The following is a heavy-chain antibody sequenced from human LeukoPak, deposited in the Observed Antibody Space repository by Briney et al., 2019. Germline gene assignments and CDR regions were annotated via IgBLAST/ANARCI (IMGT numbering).Heavy chain of an antibody. D-gene: IGHD2-8*01. Sequence: GASVKVSCKASGGTFSSYAITWVRQAPGQGLEWMGWISAYNGNTNYAQKLQGRVTMTTDTSTSTAYMELRSLRSDDTAVYYCARDHCTNGVCYPSSMDVWGKGTTVTVSS. CDR1: GGTFSSYA. J-gene: IGHJ6*03. CDR2: ISAYNGNT. V-gene: IGHV1-18*01. CDR3: ARDHCTNGVCYPSSMDV.